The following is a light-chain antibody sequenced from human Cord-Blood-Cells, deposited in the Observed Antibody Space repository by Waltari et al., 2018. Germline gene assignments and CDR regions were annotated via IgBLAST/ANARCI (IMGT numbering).Light chain of an antibody. CDR1: SSDVGGYNP. CDR3: CSYAGSYTWV. V-gene: IGLV2-11*01. J-gene: IGLJ2*01. CDR2: DVS. Sequence: QSALTQPRSVSGSPGQSVTIPCTGTSSDVGGYNPVSCYQQHPGKAPKLMIYDVSKRPSGVPDRFSGSKSGNTASLTISGLQAEDEADYYCCSYAGSYTWVFGGGTKLTVL.